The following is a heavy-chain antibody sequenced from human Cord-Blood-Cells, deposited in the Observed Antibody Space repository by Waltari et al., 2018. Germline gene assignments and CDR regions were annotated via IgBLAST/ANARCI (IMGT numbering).Heavy chain of an antibody. J-gene: IGHJ4*02. Sequence: QVQLVQSGAEVKKPGASVKVSCKASGYTFTGYYMHWVRQAPGQGLEWMGWINPNSGGTNYAQKFQGRVTMTRDTSISTAYMELSRLRSDDTAVYYCARVRLAYSSSWYGPRDYWGQGTLVTVSS. D-gene: IGHD6-13*01. CDR2: INPNSGGT. CDR3: ARVRLAYSSSWYGPRDY. V-gene: IGHV1-2*02. CDR1: GYTFTGYY.